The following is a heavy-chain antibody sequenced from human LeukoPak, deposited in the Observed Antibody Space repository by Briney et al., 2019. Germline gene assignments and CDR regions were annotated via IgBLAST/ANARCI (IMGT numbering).Heavy chain of an antibody. V-gene: IGHV1-46*01. D-gene: IGHD3-9*01. J-gene: IGHJ6*03. Sequence: ASVKVSCKASGYTFTSYYMHWVRQAPGQGLEWMGIINPSGGSTSYAQKFQGRVTMTRDMSTSTDYMELSSLRSEDTAVYYCARLRYFDWHYYYMDVWGKGTTVTVSS. CDR3: ARLRYFDWHYYYMDV. CDR2: INPSGGST. CDR1: GYTFTSYY.